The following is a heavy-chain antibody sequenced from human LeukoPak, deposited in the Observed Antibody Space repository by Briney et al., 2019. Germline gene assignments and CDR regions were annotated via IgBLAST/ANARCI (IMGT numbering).Heavy chain of an antibody. CDR1: GLTVGDYG. V-gene: IGHV3-20*04. Sequence: GGSLRLSCVASGLTVGDYGMSWVRQAPGKGLERVCGINWDGEATGCADSLKGRFTISRDNAEKALYLQMNSLRVEDTALYYCARDLSASWYSLGYWGRGTLVTVPS. J-gene: IGHJ4*02. CDR3: ARDLSASWYSLGY. CDR2: INWDGEAT. D-gene: IGHD6-13*01.